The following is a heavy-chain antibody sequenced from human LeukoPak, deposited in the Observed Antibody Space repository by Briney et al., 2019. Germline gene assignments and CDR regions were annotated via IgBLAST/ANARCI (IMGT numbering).Heavy chain of an antibody. CDR3: AKDRVPYYDFWSGYSLVDYYYYGMDV. D-gene: IGHD3-3*01. J-gene: IGHJ6*02. CDR2: ISYDGSNK. Sequence: GGSLRLSCAASGFTFSSYGMHWVRQAPGKGLEWVAVISYDGSNKYYADSVKGRFTISRDNSKNTLYLQMNSLRAEDTAVYYCAKDRVPYYDFWSGYSLVDYYYYGMDVWGQGTTVTVSS. V-gene: IGHV3-30*18. CDR1: GFTFSSYG.